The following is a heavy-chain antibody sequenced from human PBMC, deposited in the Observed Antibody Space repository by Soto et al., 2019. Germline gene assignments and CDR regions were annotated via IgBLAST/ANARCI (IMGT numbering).Heavy chain of an antibody. CDR2: ISYDGSNK. J-gene: IGHJ2*01. Sequence: QVQLVESGGGVVQPGRSLRLSCAASGFTFSSYGMHWVRQAPGTGLEWVAVISYDGSNKYYADSVKGRFTISRDNSKNTLYLPMNSLRAEDTAVYYCAKDLGNGSGWSRTNWYFDLWGRGTLVTVSS. V-gene: IGHV3-30*18. CDR1: GFTFSSYG. D-gene: IGHD6-19*01. CDR3: AKDLGNGSGWSRTNWYFDL.